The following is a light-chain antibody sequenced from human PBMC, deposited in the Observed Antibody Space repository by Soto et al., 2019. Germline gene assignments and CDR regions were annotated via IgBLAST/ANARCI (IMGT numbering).Light chain of an antibody. J-gene: IGKJ2*01. CDR1: QSVSSTY. CDR2: GAS. Sequence: EIVLTQSPGTLSLSPGERATLSCRASQSVSSTYLAWYQQKPGQAPRLLIYGASSKATCTPDRFRGSGSGTDFTLTISRLEPEDFAVYYCQQYDNSPLYTLFKVTKLEIK. CDR3: QQYDNSPLYT. V-gene: IGKV3-20*01.